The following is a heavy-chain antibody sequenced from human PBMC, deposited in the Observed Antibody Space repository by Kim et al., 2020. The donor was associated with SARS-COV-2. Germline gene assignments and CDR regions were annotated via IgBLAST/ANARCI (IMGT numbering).Heavy chain of an antibody. D-gene: IGHD2-21*02. Sequence: SVKVSCKASGGTFSSYTISWVRQAPGQGLEWMGRIIPILGIANYAQKFQGRVTITADKSTSTAYMELSSLRSEDTAMYYCARDRRVVTPRSEHYYYYGMDVWGQGTTVTVSS. J-gene: IGHJ6*02. CDR3: ARDRRVVTPRSEHYYYYGMDV. V-gene: IGHV1-69*04. CDR2: IIPILGIA. CDR1: GGTFSSYT.